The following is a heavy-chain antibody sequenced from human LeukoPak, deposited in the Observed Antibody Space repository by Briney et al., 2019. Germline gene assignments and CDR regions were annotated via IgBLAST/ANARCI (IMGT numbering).Heavy chain of an antibody. J-gene: IGHJ4*02. V-gene: IGHV3-74*01. CDR1: GLSLSTQR. CDR2: INIDERIT. D-gene: IGHD3-10*01. CDR3: FREGGD. Sequence: GGSLRLSCAASGLSLSTQRMHWVRQAPGKGLVWVSYINIDERITGCADSVKGRFTIPRDNAKNTLYLQMNSLRAEDTAIYYCFREGGDWGQGTLVTVSS.